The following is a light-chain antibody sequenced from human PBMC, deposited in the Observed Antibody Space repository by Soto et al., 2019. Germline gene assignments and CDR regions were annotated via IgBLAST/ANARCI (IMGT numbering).Light chain of an antibody. CDR1: QSVLSSSNNKNY. CDR3: QQYYTTPLT. Sequence: DIVMTQSPDSLAVSLGERATIKCKSSQSVLSSSNNKNYLAWYQQTPGQPPKLLISWASTRESGVPDRFSGSGSGTDFTLTISSLQSADVAVYSCQQYYTTPLTFGGGTKVEIK. V-gene: IGKV4-1*01. J-gene: IGKJ4*01. CDR2: WAS.